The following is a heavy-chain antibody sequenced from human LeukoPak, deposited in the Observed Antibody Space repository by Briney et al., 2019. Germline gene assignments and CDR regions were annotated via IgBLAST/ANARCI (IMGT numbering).Heavy chain of an antibody. Sequence: SQTLSLTCTVSGGSISSGSYYWSWIRQPAGKGLEWIGRIYTSGSANYNPSLKSRVTMSLDTSKNQFSLKLSSVTAADTAVYYCARSRGIISDSTLDYWGQGTLVTVSS. CDR3: ARSRGIISDSTLDY. D-gene: IGHD6-13*01. J-gene: IGHJ4*02. CDR2: IYTSGSA. V-gene: IGHV4-61*02. CDR1: GGSISSGSYY.